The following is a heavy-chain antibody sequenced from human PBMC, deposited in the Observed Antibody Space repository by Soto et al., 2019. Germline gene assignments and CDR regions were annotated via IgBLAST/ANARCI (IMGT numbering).Heavy chain of an antibody. CDR1: GDSVSSNSAA. V-gene: IGHV6-1*01. CDR3: ARAPRCSGWYDYTHYVMNV. J-gene: IGHJ6*02. D-gene: IGHD6-19*01. Sequence: QTISLTCAISGDSVSSNSAAWNWIRQSPSRGLEWLGRTYYRSKWYNDYAVSVKSRITINPVTSKNKFSVQLNSVTPEDTAVYYYARAPRCSGWYDYTHYVMNVWDQGTCVTV. CDR2: TYYRSKWYN.